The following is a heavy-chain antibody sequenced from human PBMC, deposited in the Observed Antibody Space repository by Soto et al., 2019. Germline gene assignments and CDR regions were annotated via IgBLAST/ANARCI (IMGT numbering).Heavy chain of an antibody. CDR1: GGTFSSYA. D-gene: IGHD4-4*01. J-gene: IGHJ6*02. CDR3: ARDLHDYSNLNYYYGMDV. V-gene: IGHV1-69*01. CDR2: IIPIFGTA. Sequence: QVQLVQSGAEVKKPGSSVKVSCKASGGTFSSYAISWVRQAPGQGLEWMGGIIPIFGTANYAQKFQGRVTITADESTSTAYMELSSLRSEDTAVYYCARDLHDYSNLNYYYGMDVWGQGTTVTVSS.